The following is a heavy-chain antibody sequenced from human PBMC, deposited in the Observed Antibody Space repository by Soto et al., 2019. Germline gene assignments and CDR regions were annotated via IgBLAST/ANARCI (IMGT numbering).Heavy chain of an antibody. CDR1: GFTFSSYW. CDR2: IKQDGSEK. CDR3: ARGTRYCSGGSCYSDEYFQH. D-gene: IGHD2-15*01. J-gene: IGHJ1*01. V-gene: IGHV3-7*01. Sequence: EVQLVESGGGLVQPGGSLRLSCAASGFTFSSYWMSWVRQAPGKGLEWVANIKQDGSEKYYVDSVKGRFTISRDNAKNSLYLQMNSLRAEDTAVYYCARGTRYCSGGSCYSDEYFQHWGQGTLVTVSS.